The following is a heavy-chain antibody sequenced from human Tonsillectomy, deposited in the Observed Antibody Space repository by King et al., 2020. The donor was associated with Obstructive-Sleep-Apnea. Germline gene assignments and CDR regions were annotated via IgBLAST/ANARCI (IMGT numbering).Heavy chain of an antibody. CDR1: GFTFSSYW. CDR2: IKQDGSEN. Sequence: VQLVESGGGLVQPGGSVRLSCAASGFTFSSYWMNCVRQAPGKGLEWVANIKQDGSENYYVDSVKGRFTISSENAKSSLYLQMNSLRAEDTAVYYCTRGLRLVVAGTCAFEIWGKGTMVTVPS. V-gene: IGHV3-7*03. CDR3: TRGLRLVVAGTCAFEI. D-gene: IGHD2-2*01. J-gene: IGHJ3*02.